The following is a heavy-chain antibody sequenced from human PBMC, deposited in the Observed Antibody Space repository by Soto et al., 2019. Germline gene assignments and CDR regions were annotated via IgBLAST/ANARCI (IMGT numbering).Heavy chain of an antibody. CDR1: GYTFTSYG. V-gene: IGHV1-18*01. J-gene: IGHJ3*02. Sequence: ASVKVSCKASGYTFTSYGISWVRQAPGQGLEWMGWISAYNGNTNYAQKLQGRVTMTTDTSTSTAYMELRSLRSDDTAVYYCARGVRFLEWLPRGHAFDIWGQGTMVTVSS. CDR2: ISAYNGNT. D-gene: IGHD3-3*01. CDR3: ARGVRFLEWLPRGHAFDI.